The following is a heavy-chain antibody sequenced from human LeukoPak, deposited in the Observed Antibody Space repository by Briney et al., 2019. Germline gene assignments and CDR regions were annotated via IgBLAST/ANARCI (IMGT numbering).Heavy chain of an antibody. V-gene: IGHV1-24*01. Sequence: ASVKVSCKVSGYTLTELSMHWVRQAPGKGLGWMGGFDPEDGETIYAQKFQGRVTMTEDTSTDTAYMELSSLRSEDTAVYYCATEGNSGYYFNFDYWGQGTLVTVSS. CDR2: FDPEDGET. CDR1: GYTLTELS. J-gene: IGHJ4*02. D-gene: IGHD3-22*01. CDR3: ATEGNSGYYFNFDY.